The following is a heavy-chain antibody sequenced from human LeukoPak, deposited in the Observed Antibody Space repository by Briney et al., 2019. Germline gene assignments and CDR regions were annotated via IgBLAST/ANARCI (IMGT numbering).Heavy chain of an antibody. J-gene: IGHJ4*02. CDR1: GFTFSSYA. CDR3: AKDGGFWSGYYPY. CDR2: ISGSGGST. V-gene: IGHV3-23*01. Sequence: PGGSLRLSCTASGFTFSSYAMSWVRQAPGKGLEWVSAISGSGGSTYYADSVKGRFTISRDNSKNTLCLQMNSLRAEDTAVYYCAKDGGFWSGYYPYWGQGTLVTVSS. D-gene: IGHD3-3*01.